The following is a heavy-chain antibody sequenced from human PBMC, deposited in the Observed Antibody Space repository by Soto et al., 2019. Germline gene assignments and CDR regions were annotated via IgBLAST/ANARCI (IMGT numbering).Heavy chain of an antibody. Sequence: SETLSLTCTVSGGSISSYYWSWIRQPPGKGLEWTGDIYYSGSTNYNPSLKSRVTISVDTSKNQFSLKLSSVTAADTAVYYCARAYSGYDHAYAFDIWGQGTMVTVSS. CDR3: ARAYSGYDHAYAFDI. J-gene: IGHJ3*02. CDR1: GGSISSYY. V-gene: IGHV4-59*12. D-gene: IGHD5-12*01. CDR2: IYYSGST.